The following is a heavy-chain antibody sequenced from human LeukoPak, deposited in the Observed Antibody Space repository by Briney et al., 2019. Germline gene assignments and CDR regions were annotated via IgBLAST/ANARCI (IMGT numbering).Heavy chain of an antibody. V-gene: IGHV3-11*06. J-gene: IGHJ3*02. D-gene: IGHD3-22*01. CDR1: GFTFSDYY. CDR2: ISSSSSYI. CDR3: ARVNLYYYDSSGHYGNDAFDI. Sequence: GGSLRLSCAASGFTFSDYYMSWIRQAPGKGLEWVSSISSSSSYIYYADSVKGRFTISRENAKNSLYLQMNSLRAEDTAVYYCARVNLYYYDSSGHYGNDAFDIWGQGTMVTVSS.